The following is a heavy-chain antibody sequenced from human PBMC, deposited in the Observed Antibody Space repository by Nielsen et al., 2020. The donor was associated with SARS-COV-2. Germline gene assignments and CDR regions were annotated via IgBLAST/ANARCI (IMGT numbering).Heavy chain of an antibody. J-gene: IGHJ4*02. D-gene: IGHD3-3*01. V-gene: IGHV3-30*01. Sequence: DSVKGRFTISRDNFKNTLYLQMNSLRTEDTAVYYCARRFTDTIFGANNYYFDYWGQGTLVTVSS. CDR3: ARRFTDTIFGANNYYFDY.